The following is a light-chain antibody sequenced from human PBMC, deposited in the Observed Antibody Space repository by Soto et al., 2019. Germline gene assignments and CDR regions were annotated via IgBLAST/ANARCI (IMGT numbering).Light chain of an antibody. J-gene: IGLJ2*01. CDR1: SRDVGAYNF. CDR3: SSQSGSGTLL. V-gene: IGLV2-14*01. Sequence: SALTQPASVSGSPGQSITISCTGTSRDVGAYNFVSWYQQFPGKAPKLMIYEVSNRPSGVSDRFSGSKSGNTASLIISGLQAEDEADYYFSSQSGSGTLLFGGGTKLTVL. CDR2: EVS.